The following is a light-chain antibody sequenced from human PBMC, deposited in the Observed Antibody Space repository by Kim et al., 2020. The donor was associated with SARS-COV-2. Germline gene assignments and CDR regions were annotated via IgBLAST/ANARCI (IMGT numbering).Light chain of an antibody. CDR1: QSVLYSSNNKNY. CDR2: WAS. CDR3: QQYYSTDPGPT. Sequence: ISCKSSQSVLYSSNNKNYLAWYQQKPGQPPKLLIYWASSRESGVPDRFSGSGSGTDFTLTISSLQAEDVAVYYCQQYYSTDPGPTFGGGTKVEIK. J-gene: IGKJ4*01. V-gene: IGKV4-1*01.